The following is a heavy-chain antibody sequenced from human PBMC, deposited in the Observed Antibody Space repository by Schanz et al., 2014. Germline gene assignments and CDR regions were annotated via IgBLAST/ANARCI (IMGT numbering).Heavy chain of an antibody. V-gene: IGHV3-11*01. J-gene: IGHJ4*02. CDR1: GFTFSDHY. D-gene: IGHD1-1*01. CDR2: ISNTGTFI. CDR3: VRDAYLQIRGTVFDS. Sequence: VQLVESGGGLVQPGGSLRLSCAASGFTFSDHYMAWLRQAPGKGLEWVSIISNTGTFIYYADSVRGRFVISRDNAKSSLFLQMKGLRAEDTAVYYCVRDAYLQIRGTVFDSWGPGNLVTVSS.